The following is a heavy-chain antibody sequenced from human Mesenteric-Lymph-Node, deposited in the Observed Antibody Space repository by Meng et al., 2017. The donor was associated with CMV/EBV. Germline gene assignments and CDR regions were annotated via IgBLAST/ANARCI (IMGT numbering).Heavy chain of an antibody. CDR2: IWSDGSNE. CDR1: GFTFSNYG. J-gene: IGHJ4*02. D-gene: IGHD1-26*01. V-gene: IGHV3-30*02. CDR3: AKDHLGGDGGFDY. Sequence: GGSLRLSCAASGFTFSNYGMHWVRQAPGKGLEWVALIWSDGSNEYYADSVKGRFTISRDNSKNTLYLQMNSLRAEDTAVYYCAKDHLGGDGGFDYWGQGTLVTVSS.